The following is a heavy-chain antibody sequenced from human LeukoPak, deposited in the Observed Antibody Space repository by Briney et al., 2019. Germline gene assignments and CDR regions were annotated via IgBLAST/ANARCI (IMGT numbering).Heavy chain of an antibody. Sequence: GGSLRLSRAASGFTFSSYSMNWVRQAPGKGLEWVSSISSSSSYIYYADSVKGRFTISRDNAKNSLYLQMNSLRAEDTAVYYCVYYYDSSGYYYFDYWGQGTLVTVSS. V-gene: IGHV3-21*01. CDR1: GFTFSSYS. CDR2: ISSSSSYI. D-gene: IGHD3-22*01. CDR3: VYYYDSSGYYYFDY. J-gene: IGHJ4*02.